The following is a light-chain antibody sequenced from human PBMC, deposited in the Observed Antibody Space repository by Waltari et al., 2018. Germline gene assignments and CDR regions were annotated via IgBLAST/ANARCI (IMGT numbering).Light chain of an antibody. Sequence: QSALTQPASVSGSPGQSITISCTGTSSDVGGYNYVSWYQQHPGKAPKLMIYGVSKRSSGVSNRFSGAKSGNTASLTISGLQAEDEADYYCSSYTSSSTPLYVFGTGTKVTVL. CDR3: SSYTSSSTPLYV. CDR1: SSDVGGYNY. CDR2: GVS. J-gene: IGLJ1*01. V-gene: IGLV2-14*01.